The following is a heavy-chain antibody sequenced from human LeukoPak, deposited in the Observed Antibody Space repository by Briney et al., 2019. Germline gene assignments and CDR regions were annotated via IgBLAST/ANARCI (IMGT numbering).Heavy chain of an antibody. D-gene: IGHD1-7*01. Sequence: SETLSLTCTVSGGSIRSSYYYWGWIRQPPGKGLEWIGSIYDSGSTYYNPSLKSRVTISVDTSKNQFSLKLNSVTAADTAVYYCARHRETSLFDYWGQGTLVTVSS. V-gene: IGHV4-39*01. CDR1: GGSIRSSYYY. J-gene: IGHJ4*02. CDR2: IYDSGST. CDR3: ARHRETSLFDY.